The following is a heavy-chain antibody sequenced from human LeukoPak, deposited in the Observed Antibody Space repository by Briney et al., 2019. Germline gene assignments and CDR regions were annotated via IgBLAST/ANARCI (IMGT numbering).Heavy chain of an antibody. V-gene: IGHV3-30-3*01. CDR2: ISYDGSNK. CDR3: ARSRGITGTDKAFDI. Sequence: GGSLRLSCAASGFTFSSYAMHWVRQAPGKGLEWVAVISYDGSNKYYADSVKGRFTISRDNSKNTLYLQMNSLRAEDTAVYYCARSRGITGTDKAFDIWGQGTMVTVSS. CDR1: GFTFSSYA. D-gene: IGHD1-20*01. J-gene: IGHJ3*02.